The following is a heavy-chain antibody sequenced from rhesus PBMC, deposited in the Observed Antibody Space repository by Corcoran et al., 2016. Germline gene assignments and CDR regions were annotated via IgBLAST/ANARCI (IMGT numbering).Heavy chain of an antibody. CDR1: GDSVSSNSAT. V-gene: IGHV6-1*01. J-gene: IGHJ5-1*01. D-gene: IGHD3-9*01. CDR2: TYYRSKGYN. CDR3: ARGDYQGRFDV. Sequence: QVQLQESGPGLVKPSQTLSLTCAISGDSVSSNSATWNWIRQSPSRGLEWMERTYYRSKGYNDYAQSVQNRISLNPATSKNQFSLQLTSVTPEDMAVYYCARGDYQGRFDVWGPGVLVTVSS.